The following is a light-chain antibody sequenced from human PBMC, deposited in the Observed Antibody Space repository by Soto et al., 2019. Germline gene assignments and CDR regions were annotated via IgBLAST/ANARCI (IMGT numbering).Light chain of an antibody. J-gene: IGKJ5*01. V-gene: IGKV2-28*01. CDR2: LGS. CDR3: MQALQTPIT. CDR1: QSLLHSNGHNF. Sequence: DIVMTQSPLSLPVTPGEPASISCRSSQSLLHSNGHNFLDWYVQKPGQSPQLLIYLGSNRASGVPDRFSGSGSGTDFTLKISRVEAEDVGVYYCMQALQTPITFGQGTRLEIK.